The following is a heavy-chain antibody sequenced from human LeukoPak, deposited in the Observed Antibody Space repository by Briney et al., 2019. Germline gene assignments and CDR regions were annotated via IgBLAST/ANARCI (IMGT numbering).Heavy chain of an antibody. CDR2: IYTSGST. D-gene: IGHD2-15*01. CDR3: ARGVLPPDNWFDP. J-gene: IGHJ5*02. V-gene: IGHV4-4*07. Sequence: SETLSLTCTVSGGSTSCYYRSWIRPPAGKGLEWIGRIYTSGSTNYNPSLKSRVTMSVDTSKNQFSLKLSSVTAADTAVYYCARGVLPPDNWFDPWGQGTLVTVSS. CDR1: GGSTSCYY.